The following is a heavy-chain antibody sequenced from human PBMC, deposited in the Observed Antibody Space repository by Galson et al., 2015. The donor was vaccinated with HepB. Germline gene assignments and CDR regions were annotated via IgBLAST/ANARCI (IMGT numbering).Heavy chain of an antibody. J-gene: IGHJ4*02. CDR2: ISTSGDAV. V-gene: IGHV3-48*01. CDR1: GFTFSSYS. D-gene: IGHD3-16*01. Sequence: SLRLSCAASGFTFSSYSMHWVRQAPGKGLEWLAYISTSGDAVYYAHSVRGRFTITRDNAKNSPFLQLNSLRVEDTAVYYCARDLGVHAGNYWGQGTLVSVSS. CDR3: ARDLGVHAGNY.